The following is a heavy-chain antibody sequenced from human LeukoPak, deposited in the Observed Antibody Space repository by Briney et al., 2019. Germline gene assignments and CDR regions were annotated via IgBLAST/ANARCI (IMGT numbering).Heavy chain of an antibody. Sequence: GGSLRLSCAASGFTFSSYAMSWVRQAPGKGLEWVSAISGSGGSTYYADSVKGRFTISRDNSKNTLYLQMNSLRAEDTAVYYCAKDMIVATVTTGSDYWGQGTLVTVSS. CDR2: ISGSGGST. D-gene: IGHD4-17*01. V-gene: IGHV3-23*01. J-gene: IGHJ4*02. CDR1: GFTFSSYA. CDR3: AKDMIVATVTTGSDY.